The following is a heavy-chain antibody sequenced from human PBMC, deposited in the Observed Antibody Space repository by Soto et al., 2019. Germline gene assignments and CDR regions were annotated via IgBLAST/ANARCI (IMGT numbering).Heavy chain of an antibody. CDR2: MSGSGGNT. J-gene: IGHJ4*02. V-gene: IGHV3-23*01. CDR1: GFIFTSYA. Sequence: VESLRLSCVPSGFIFTSYAIIWVLQAPGKGLEWVSGMSGSGGNTYYADSVKGRLTISRDISKSTLYLQMNSLRVEDTAVYYCAKHLQYDSGWHLDYWGKGTLVTVS. CDR3: AKHLQYDSGWHLDY. D-gene: IGHD6-19*01.